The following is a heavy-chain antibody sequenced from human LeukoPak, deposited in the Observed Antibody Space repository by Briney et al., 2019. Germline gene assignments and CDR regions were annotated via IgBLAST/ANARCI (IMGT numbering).Heavy chain of an antibody. CDR2: INHSGST. D-gene: IGHD3-3*01. J-gene: IGHJ5*02. CDR1: GGSFSGYY. Sequence: PETLSLTCAVYGGSFSGYYWSWIRQPPGKGLEWIGEINHSGSTNYNPSLKSRVTISVDTSKNQFSLKLSSVTAADTAVYYCARGGITIFGVVIIRSTNNWFDPWGQGTLVTVSS. CDR3: ARGGITIFGVVIIRSTNNWFDP. V-gene: IGHV4-34*01.